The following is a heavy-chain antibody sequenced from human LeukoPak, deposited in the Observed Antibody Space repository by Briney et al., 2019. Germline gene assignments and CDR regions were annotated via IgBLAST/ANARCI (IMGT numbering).Heavy chain of an antibody. D-gene: IGHD3-16*01. V-gene: IGHV3-33*08. CDR2: IWYDGSNK. CDR3: AREALRNYFDY. Sequence: PGGSLRLSCAASGFTFSNSAMSWVRQAPGKGLEWVAVIWYDGSNKYYADSAKGRFTISRDNSKNTLYLQMNSLRAEDTAVYYCAREALRNYFDYWGQGTLVTVSS. CDR1: GFTFSNSA. J-gene: IGHJ4*02.